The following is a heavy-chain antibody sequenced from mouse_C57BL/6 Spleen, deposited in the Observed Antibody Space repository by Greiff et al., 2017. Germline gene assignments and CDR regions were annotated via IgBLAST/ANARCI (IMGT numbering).Heavy chain of an antibody. V-gene: IGHV1-5*01. CDR2: IYPGNSDT. Sequence: VQLKQSGTVLARPGASVKMSCKTSGYTFTSYWMHWVQQRPGPGLEWIGAIYPGNSDTSYNQTFKGKAKLTAVTSASTAYMELSILTNEDAAVYYVTAEYYGSSYGYYAMDYWGQGTSVTVSS. CDR3: TAEYYGSSYGYYAMDY. CDR1: GYTFTSYW. D-gene: IGHD1-1*01. J-gene: IGHJ4*01.